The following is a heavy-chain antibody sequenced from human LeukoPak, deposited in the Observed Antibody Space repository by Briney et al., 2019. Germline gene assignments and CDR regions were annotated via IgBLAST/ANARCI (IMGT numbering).Heavy chain of an antibody. CDR1: GGSISSYY. J-gene: IGHJ5*02. Sequence: SETLSLTCTVSGGSISSYYWSWIRQPPGKGLEWIGEINHSGSTNYNPSLKSRVTISVDTSKNQFSLKLSSVTAADTAVYYCAREKRSSVAGFDPWGQGTLVTVSS. CDR3: AREKRSSVAGFDP. CDR2: INHSGST. D-gene: IGHD6-19*01. V-gene: IGHV4-34*01.